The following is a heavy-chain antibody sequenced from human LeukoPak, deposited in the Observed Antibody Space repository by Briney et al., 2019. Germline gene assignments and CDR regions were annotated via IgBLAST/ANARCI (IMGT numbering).Heavy chain of an antibody. CDR3: ARDAEYYYDSSGYYDY. V-gene: IGHV1-69*05. D-gene: IGHD3-22*01. Sequence: ASVNVSCTASGGTFSSYAISWVRQAPGQGLEWMGGIIPIFGTANYVQKFQGRVTMTRDTSTSTVYMELSSLRSEDTAVYYCARDAEYYYDSSGYYDYWGQGNLVTVSS. CDR2: IIPIFGTA. CDR1: GGTFSSYA. J-gene: IGHJ4*02.